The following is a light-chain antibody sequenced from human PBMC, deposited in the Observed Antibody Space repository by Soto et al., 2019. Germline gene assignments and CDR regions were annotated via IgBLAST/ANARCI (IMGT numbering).Light chain of an antibody. J-gene: IGKJ5*01. Sequence: IQMTQSPASLSGSVLYTFTMTCLATHSIALSVHWYQQKPGKAPKLLIYVAFTLESGVPSRFSGSGSGTEFTLTIRSLQPEDFATYYCQQSFRRPIPFGQGTRLEI. V-gene: IGKV1-39*01. CDR2: VAF. CDR1: HSIALS. CDR3: QQSFRRPIP.